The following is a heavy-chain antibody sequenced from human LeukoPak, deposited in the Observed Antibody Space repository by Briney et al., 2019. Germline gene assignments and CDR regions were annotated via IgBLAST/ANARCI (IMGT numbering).Heavy chain of an antibody. CDR1: GYSENFYG. J-gene: IGHJ4*02. V-gene: IGHV1-18*01. Sequence: GASVKVSCKTSGYSENFYGITWVRQVAGQGLEWMGWISGYNGNTNYAQKFQGRVTMTTDTSTSTAYMDLRSLRSDDTAVYYCVRNRGHRLVGPTNYFDYWGQGTLVTVSS. D-gene: IGHD1-26*01. CDR3: VRNRGHRLVGPTNYFDY. CDR2: ISGYNGNT.